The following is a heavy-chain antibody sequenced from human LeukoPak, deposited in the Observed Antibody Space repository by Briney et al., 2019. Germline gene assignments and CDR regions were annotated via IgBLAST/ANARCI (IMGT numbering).Heavy chain of an antibody. J-gene: IGHJ4*02. CDR1: GGSFSGYY. CDR3: ARGRYYGSGFYYYDY. V-gene: IGHV4-34*01. CDR2: INHSGST. Sequence: PSETLSLTCAVYGGSFSGYYWSWIRQPPGKGLEWIGEINHSGSTNYNPSLKSRVTISVDTSKNQFSLKLSSVTAADTAVYYCARGRYYGSGFYYYDYWGQGTLVTVSS. D-gene: IGHD3-10*01.